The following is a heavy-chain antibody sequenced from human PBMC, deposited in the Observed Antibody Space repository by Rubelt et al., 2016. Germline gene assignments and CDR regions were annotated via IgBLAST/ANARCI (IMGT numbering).Heavy chain of an antibody. V-gene: IGHV1-3*01. Sequence: QVQLVQSGAEVKKPGASVKVSCKASGYTFTSYAMHWVRQAPGQRLEWSGWINAGNGNTKYSQKFQGSVTITRDTSASPAYMELSSLRSEDTAVYYCARKGYGYGMDVWGQGTTVTVSS. CDR2: INAGNGNT. D-gene: IGHD3-16*01. CDR1: GYTFTSYA. CDR3: ARKGYGYGMDV. J-gene: IGHJ6*02.